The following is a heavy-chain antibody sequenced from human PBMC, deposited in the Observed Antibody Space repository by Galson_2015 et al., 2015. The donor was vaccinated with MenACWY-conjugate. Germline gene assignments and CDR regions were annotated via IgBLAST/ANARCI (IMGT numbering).Heavy chain of an antibody. CDR2: IYTGGST. D-gene: IGHD2-2*02. CDR1: GFTVSGNY. Sequence: SLRLSCAASGFTVSGNYMSWVRQAPGKGLEWVSVIYTGGSTYYAESVKGRFTISRDNSKNTLYLQMNSLRADDTAVYYCARDSPYIRYCTGTICYRGADYWGQGTLVTVSS. J-gene: IGHJ4*02. CDR3: ARDSPYIRYCTGTICYRGADY. V-gene: IGHV3-53*01.